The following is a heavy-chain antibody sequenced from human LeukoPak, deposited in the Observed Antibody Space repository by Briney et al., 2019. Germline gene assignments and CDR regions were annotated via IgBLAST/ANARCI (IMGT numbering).Heavy chain of an antibody. CDR3: ARSSSGYLRYYFDY. D-gene: IGHD3-22*01. J-gene: IGHJ4*02. Sequence: SETLSLTCTASGGSISSYYWSWIRQPPGKGLEWIGYIYYSGSTNYNPSLKSRVTISVDTSKNQFSLKLSSVTAADTAVYYCARSSSGYLRYYFDYWGQGTLVTVSS. CDR1: GGSISSYY. V-gene: IGHV4-59*01. CDR2: IYYSGST.